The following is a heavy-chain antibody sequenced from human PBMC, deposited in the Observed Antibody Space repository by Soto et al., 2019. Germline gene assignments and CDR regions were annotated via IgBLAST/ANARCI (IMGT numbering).Heavy chain of an antibody. CDR3: AKGENLDYDFWSGYPSGMDV. CDR1: GFTFSSYG. J-gene: IGHJ6*02. D-gene: IGHD3-3*01. V-gene: IGHV3-30*18. CDR2: ISYDGSNK. Sequence: GGSLRLSCAASGFTFSSYGMHWVRQAPGKGLEWVAVISYDGSNKYYADSVKGRFTISRDNSKNTLYLQMNSLRAEDTAVYYCAKGENLDYDFWSGYPSGMDVWGQGTTVTVSS.